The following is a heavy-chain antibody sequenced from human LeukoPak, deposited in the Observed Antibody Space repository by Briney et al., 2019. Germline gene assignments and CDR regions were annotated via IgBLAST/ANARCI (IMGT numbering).Heavy chain of an antibody. CDR2: ISGSGGNT. J-gene: IGHJ6*04. V-gene: IGHV3-23*01. CDR1: GFTFSSYG. Sequence: PGGSLRLSCAASGFTFSSYGMHWVRQAPGKGLEWVSGISGSGGNTYYADSVKGRFTISRDNSKNTLYLQMNSLRAEDMAVYYCAKWRSVLTPPDVWGKGTTVTISS. CDR3: AKWRSVLTPPDV. D-gene: IGHD2-8*01.